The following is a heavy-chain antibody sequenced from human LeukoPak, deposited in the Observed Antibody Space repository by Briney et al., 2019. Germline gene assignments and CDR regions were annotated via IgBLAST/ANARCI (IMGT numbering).Heavy chain of an antibody. CDR3: ARSVYSYGTYYFDY. CDR2: IYTSGST. V-gene: IGHV4-4*07. D-gene: IGHD5-18*01. J-gene: IGHJ4*02. Sequence: SETLSLTCTVSGGSISSYYWSWIRQPAGKGLEWIGRIYTSGSTNYNPSLKSRVTMSVDTSKNQFSLKLSSVTAAGTAVYYCARSVYSYGTYYFDYWGQGTLVTVSS. CDR1: GGSISSYY.